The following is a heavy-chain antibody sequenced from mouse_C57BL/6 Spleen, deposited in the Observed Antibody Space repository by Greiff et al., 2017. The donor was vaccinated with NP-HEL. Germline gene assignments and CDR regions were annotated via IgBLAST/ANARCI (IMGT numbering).Heavy chain of an antibody. D-gene: IGHD2-2*01. CDR2: IYPGDGDT. CDR1: GYAFSSYW. J-gene: IGHJ2*01. CDR3: ARGMVTAFFDD. V-gene: IGHV1-80*01. Sequence: VQLQQSGAELVKPGASVKISCKASGYAFSSYWMNWVKQRPGKGLEWIGQIYPGDGDTNYNGKFKGKATLTADKSSSTAYMQRSSLTSEDSAVYFCARGMVTAFFDDWGQGTTLTVSS.